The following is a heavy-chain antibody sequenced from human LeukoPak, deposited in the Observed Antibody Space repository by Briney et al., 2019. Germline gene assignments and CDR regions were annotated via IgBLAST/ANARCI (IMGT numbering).Heavy chain of an antibody. CDR2: YSGSI. J-gene: IGHJ4*02. D-gene: IGHD6-13*01. Sequence: SETLSLTCTVSGGSINEDYWSWIRQPPGKGLEWIGYYSGSIKYNSSLKSRVTISVDTSKNQFSLKLSSVTAADTAVYYCARGVYIAAAQYGYWGQGTLVTVSS. V-gene: IGHV4-59*01. CDR3: ARGVYIAAAQYGY. CDR1: GGSINEDY.